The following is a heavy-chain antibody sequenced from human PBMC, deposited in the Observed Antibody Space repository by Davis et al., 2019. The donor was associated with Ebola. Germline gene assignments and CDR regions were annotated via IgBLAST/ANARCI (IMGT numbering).Heavy chain of an antibody. CDR1: GGSFSGYY. CDR3: EFSGGTVTTRGNYYYYMDV. V-gene: IGHV4-34*01. CDR2: INHSGST. Sequence: SETLSLTCAVYGGSFSGYYWRWIRQPPGKGLEWIGEINHSGSTNYNPSLQSRVTISVDTSKNQFSLKLSSVTAADTAVYYCEFSGGTVTTRGNYYYYMDVWGKGTTVTVSS. J-gene: IGHJ6*03. D-gene: IGHD4-11*01.